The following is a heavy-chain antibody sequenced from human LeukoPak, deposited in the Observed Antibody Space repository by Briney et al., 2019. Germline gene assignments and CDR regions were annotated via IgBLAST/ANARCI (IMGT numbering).Heavy chain of an antibody. V-gene: IGHV1-69*13. CDR1: GYTFTSYG. D-gene: IGHD6-13*01. Sequence: SVKVSCKASGYTFTSYGISWVRQAPGQGLEWMGGIIPIFGTANYAQKFQGRVTITADESTSTAYMELSSLRSEDTAVYYCARGEGIAAAGTRYWGQGTLVTVSS. J-gene: IGHJ4*02. CDR2: IIPIFGTA. CDR3: ARGEGIAAAGTRY.